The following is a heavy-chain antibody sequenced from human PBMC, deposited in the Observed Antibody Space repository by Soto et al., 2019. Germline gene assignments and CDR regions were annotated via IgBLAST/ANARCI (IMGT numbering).Heavy chain of an antibody. CDR3: ARREIQGPIDY. D-gene: IGHD1-26*01. CDR1: GYSISSSNR. J-gene: IGHJ4*02. CDR2: IYYSVTT. V-gene: IGHV4-28*01. Sequence: QVQLQESGPGLVKPSDTLSLTCAVSGYSISSSNRWGWIRQPPGKGLEWIGYIYYSVTTYYTPSLKSRVTMSVDTSKNQFSLKLTSVTAVDTAVYYCARREIQGPIDYWGQGTLVTVSS.